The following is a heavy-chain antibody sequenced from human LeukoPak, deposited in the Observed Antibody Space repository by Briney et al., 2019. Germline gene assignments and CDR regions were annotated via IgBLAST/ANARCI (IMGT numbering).Heavy chain of an antibody. V-gene: IGHV1-69*04. Sequence: GSSVTVSFKASGGTFISYAISWVRQAPGQGLEWMGRIIPILGIANYAQKFQGRVTITADKSTSTAYMELSSLRSEDTAVYYCARVGYDSRGYSSRHFDYWGQGTLVTVSS. D-gene: IGHD3-22*01. CDR1: GGTFISYA. CDR2: IIPILGIA. CDR3: ARVGYDSRGYSSRHFDY. J-gene: IGHJ4*02.